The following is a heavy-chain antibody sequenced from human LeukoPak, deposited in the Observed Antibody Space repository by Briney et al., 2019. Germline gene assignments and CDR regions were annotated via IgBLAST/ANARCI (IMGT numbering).Heavy chain of an antibody. V-gene: IGHV3-48*01. CDR2: ISSSSTI. D-gene: IGHD6-13*01. CDR3: ARMDGYSSSWYVGYFQH. CDR1: GFTFSSYS. Sequence: GGSLRLSCAASGFTFSSYSTNWVRQAPGKGLEWVSYISSSSTIYYADSVKGRFTISRDNAKNSLYLQMNSLRAEDTAVYYCARMDGYSSSWYVGYFQHWGQGTLVTVSS. J-gene: IGHJ1*01.